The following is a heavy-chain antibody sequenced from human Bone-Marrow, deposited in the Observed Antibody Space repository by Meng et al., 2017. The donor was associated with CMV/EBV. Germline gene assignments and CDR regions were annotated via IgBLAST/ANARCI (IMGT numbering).Heavy chain of an antibody. CDR3: AKHLGDADGMDV. CDR1: GFTLSSYA. J-gene: IGHJ6*02. D-gene: IGHD3-10*01. Sequence: GGSLRLSCAASGFTLSSYAMSWVRQAPGRGLEWVSVIYSGGSSTYYADSVKGRFTISRDNSKNTLYLQMNSLRAEDTAVYYCAKHLGDADGMDVWGQGTTVTVSS. V-gene: IGHV3-23*03. CDR2: IYSGGSST.